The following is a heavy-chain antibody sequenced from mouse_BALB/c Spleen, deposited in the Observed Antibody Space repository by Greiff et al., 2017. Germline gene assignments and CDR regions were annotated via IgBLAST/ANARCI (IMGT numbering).Heavy chain of an antibody. CDR3: AKYGNNTCAY. D-gene: IGHD2-1*01. CDR1: GYTFTSYT. V-gene: IGHV1-4*01. Sequence: QVQLKESGAELARPGASVKMSCKASGYTFTSYTMHWVKQRPGQGLEWIGYINPSSGYTNYNQKFKDKATLTADKSSSTAYMQLSSLTSEDSAVYIAAKYGNNTCAYWGQGTLVTVSA. J-gene: IGHJ3*01. CDR2: INPSSGYT.